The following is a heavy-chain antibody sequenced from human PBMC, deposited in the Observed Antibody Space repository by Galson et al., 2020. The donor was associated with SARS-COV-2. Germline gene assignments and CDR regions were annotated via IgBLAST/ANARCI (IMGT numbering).Heavy chain of an antibody. CDR3: ARVRYCSSTSCSYQGYYFDY. D-gene: IGHD2-2*01. V-gene: IGHV4-59*11. CDR2: IYYSGSP. Sequence: ETSETLSLTCTVSGGSISSHYWSWIRQPPGKGLEWIGSIYYSGSPNYNPSLKSRVTISVDTSKNQFSLKLSSVTAADTAVYYCARVRYCSSTSCSYQGYYFDYWGQGTLVTVSS. CDR1: GGSISSHY. J-gene: IGHJ4*02.